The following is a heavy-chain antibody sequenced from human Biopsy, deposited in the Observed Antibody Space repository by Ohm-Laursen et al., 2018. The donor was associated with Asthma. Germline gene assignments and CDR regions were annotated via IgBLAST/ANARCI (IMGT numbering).Heavy chain of an antibody. V-gene: IGHV1-69*13. D-gene: IGHD3-9*01. Sequence: SVKVSCKASGGTYSSHSISWVRQAPGQGLEWMGGVIPKYGTPTYAQKFRGRVTITADESTSTAYMELSSLRSEDTAVYYCARASYDILTGYYNYFDYWGQGTLVTVSS. CDR2: VIPKYGTP. CDR1: GGTYSSHS. J-gene: IGHJ4*02. CDR3: ARASYDILTGYYNYFDY.